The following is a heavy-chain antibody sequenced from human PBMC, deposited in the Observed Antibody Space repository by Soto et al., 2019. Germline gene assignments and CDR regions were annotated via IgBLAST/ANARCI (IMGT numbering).Heavy chain of an antibody. CDR1: GFTFSSYG. CDR2: IWYGGSNK. CDR3: ARDLSSSSSFDY. Sequence: PGGSLRLSCAASGFTFSSYGMHWVRQAPGKGLEWVAVIWYGGSNKYYADSVKGRFTISRDNSKNTLYLQMNSLRAEDTAVYYCARDLSSSSSFDYWGQGTLVTVSS. V-gene: IGHV3-33*01. D-gene: IGHD6-6*01. J-gene: IGHJ4*02.